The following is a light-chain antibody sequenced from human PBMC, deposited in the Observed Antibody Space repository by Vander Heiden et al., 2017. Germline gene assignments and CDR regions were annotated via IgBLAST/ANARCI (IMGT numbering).Light chain of an antibody. CDR2: AAS. J-gene: IGKJ1*01. V-gene: IGKV1-39*01. CDR1: QSISSY. CDR3: QQSYSTPWT. Sequence: LSASVGDRVTITCRASQSISSYLNWYQQKPGKAPKLLIYAASSLQSGVPSRFSGSGSGTDFTLTISSLQPEDFATYYCQQSYSTPWTFGQGTKVEIK.